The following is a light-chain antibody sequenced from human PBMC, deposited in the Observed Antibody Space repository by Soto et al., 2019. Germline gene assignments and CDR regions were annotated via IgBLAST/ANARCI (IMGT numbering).Light chain of an antibody. CDR3: QSYDSTLSARYV. V-gene: IGLV1-40*01. CDR1: SSNIGAGYD. Sequence: QSVLTQPPSVSGAPGQRVTISCTGSSSNIGAGYDVHWYQQRPGTAPKLLIFGNINRPSGVPDRFSGSESGPSASLAITGLQAGDEGDYYCQSYDSTLSARYVFGTGTKVTVL. CDR2: GNI. J-gene: IGLJ1*01.